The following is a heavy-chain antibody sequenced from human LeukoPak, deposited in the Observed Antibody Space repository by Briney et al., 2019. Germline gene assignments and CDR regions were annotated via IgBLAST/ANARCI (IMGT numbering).Heavy chain of an antibody. CDR1: GFTFSNYK. D-gene: IGHD3-10*02. V-gene: IGHV3-21*01. Sequence: GGSLRLSCEASGFTFSNYKMNWVRQAPGQGLEWVSSISSSSSYIYYADSVKGRFTISRDNSKNTVYLQLNSLRAEDTAVYYCAQDRVFGVFFQYYLHYWGQGTLVTVSS. CDR3: AQDRVFGVFFQYYLHY. J-gene: IGHJ4*02. CDR2: ISSSSSYI.